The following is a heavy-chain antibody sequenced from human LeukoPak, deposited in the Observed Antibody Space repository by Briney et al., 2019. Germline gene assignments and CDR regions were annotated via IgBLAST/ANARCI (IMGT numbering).Heavy chain of an antibody. CDR2: IIYSGGST. D-gene: IGHD3-10*01. J-gene: IGHJ4*02. CDR1: GFTFSSYA. Sequence: GGSLRLSCAASGFTFSSYAMSWVRQAPGKGLEWVSIIYSGGSTYYADSVKGRFTISRDNSKNTLYLQMNSLRVEDTAVYYCAKDLVRLGETALAGSPYWGQGTLVSVSS. V-gene: IGHV3-23*03. CDR3: AKDLVRLGETALAGSPY.